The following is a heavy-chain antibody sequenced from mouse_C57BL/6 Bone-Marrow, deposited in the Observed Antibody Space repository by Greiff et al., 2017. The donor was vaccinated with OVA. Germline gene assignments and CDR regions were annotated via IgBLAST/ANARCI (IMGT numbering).Heavy chain of an antibody. CDR2: IYPGDGDT. CDR3: APAYDSPLDY. J-gene: IGHJ2*01. CDR1: GYAFSSSW. D-gene: IGHD2-12*01. V-gene: IGHV1-82*01. Sequence: VQLQQSGPELVKPGASVKISCKASGYAFSSSWMNWVKQRPGKGLEWIGRIYPGDGDTNYNGKFKGKATLTADKSSSTAYMQLSSLTSEDSAVYVCAPAYDSPLDYWGQGTTLTVSS.